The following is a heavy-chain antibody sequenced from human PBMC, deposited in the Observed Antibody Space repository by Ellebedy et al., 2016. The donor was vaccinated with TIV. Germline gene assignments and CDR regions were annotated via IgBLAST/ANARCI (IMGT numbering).Heavy chain of an antibody. J-gene: IGHJ5*02. V-gene: IGHV3-7*01. CDR3: VGFGAFNL. D-gene: IGHD3-3*01. Sequence: GESLKISCAAWGFSFSNFWMSWVRQAPGKGLEWVAHIKTDGSETYYVDSVKGRFTISRENAKNALFLQMDGLRVDDSAVYYCVGFGAFNLWGQGAPVTVSS. CDR2: IKTDGSET. CDR1: GFSFSNFW.